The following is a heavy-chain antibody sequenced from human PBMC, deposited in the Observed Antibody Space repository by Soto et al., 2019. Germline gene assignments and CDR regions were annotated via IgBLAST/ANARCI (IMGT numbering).Heavy chain of an antibody. J-gene: IGHJ4*02. CDR3: ARGSGYYYWDDY. Sequence: ASVKVSCKASGYTFTSYTMHWVRQAPGQRLEWMGWINAGNGNTKYSQKFQGRVTITRDTSASTAYMELSSLRSEDTAVYYCARGSGYYYWDDYWGQGTLVTVSS. D-gene: IGHD3-22*01. CDR1: GYTFTSYT. CDR2: INAGNGNT. V-gene: IGHV1-3*01.